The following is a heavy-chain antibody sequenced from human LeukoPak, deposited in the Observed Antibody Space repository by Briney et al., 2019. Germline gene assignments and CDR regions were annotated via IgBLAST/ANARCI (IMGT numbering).Heavy chain of an antibody. D-gene: IGHD1-26*01. CDR2: TYHSGYT. J-gene: IGHJ4*02. Sequence: SETLSLTCDVSGGSITSNYWWNWVRQTPGKGLEWIGETYHSGYTNYNPSLKSRVTISVDESKSQFSLKVTSVTAADTAVYFCARGHDDLLRDFGVFDLWGQGSLVTVSS. CDR3: ARGHDDLLRDFGVFDL. CDR1: GGSITSNYW. V-gene: IGHV4-4*02.